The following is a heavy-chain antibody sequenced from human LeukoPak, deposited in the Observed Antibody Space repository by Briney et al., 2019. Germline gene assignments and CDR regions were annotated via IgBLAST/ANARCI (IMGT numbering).Heavy chain of an antibody. CDR3: AILTLRGYSGYDKRNWFDP. D-gene: IGHD5-12*01. V-gene: IGHV4-34*01. CDR2: INHSGST. CDR1: GGSFSGYY. Sequence: PSETLSLTCAVYGGSFSGYYWSWILQPPGKGLEWIGEINHSGSTNYNPSLKSRVTISVDTSKNQFSLKLSSVTAADTAVYYCAILTLRGYSGYDKRNWFDPWGQGTLVTVSS. J-gene: IGHJ5*02.